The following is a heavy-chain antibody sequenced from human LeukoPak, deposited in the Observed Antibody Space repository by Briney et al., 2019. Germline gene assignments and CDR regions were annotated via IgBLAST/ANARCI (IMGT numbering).Heavy chain of an antibody. CDR1: GFTFSNYE. CDR3: ARDQRYSSSSGGIDY. V-gene: IGHV3-48*03. J-gene: IGHJ4*02. Sequence: GGSLRLSCAASGFTFSNYEMNWVRQAPGKGLEWVSYISSSGSTIYYADSVKGRFTISRDNAKNSLYLQMNSLRAEDTAVYYCARDQRYSSSSGGIDYWGQGTLVTVSS. CDR2: ISSSGSTI. D-gene: IGHD6-6*01.